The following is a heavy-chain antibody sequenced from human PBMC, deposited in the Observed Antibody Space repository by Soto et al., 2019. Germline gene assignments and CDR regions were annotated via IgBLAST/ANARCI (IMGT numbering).Heavy chain of an antibody. Sequence: PGESLKIACKGSGYIFTNYWIVWVRQMPGKGLEWMGSIFLGDSDTTYSPSFQGQVTVSADKSINTAYLQWSSLKASDTAMYYCARQPKYSSGSSWFDPWGQGTLVTVSS. J-gene: IGHJ5*02. CDR2: IFLGDSDT. CDR3: ARQPKYSSGSSWFDP. V-gene: IGHV5-51*01. CDR1: GYIFTNYW. D-gene: IGHD6-19*01.